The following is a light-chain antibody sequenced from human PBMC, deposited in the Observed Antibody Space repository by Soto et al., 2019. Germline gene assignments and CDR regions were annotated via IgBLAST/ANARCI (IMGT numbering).Light chain of an antibody. CDR2: TSS. V-gene: IGKV1-39*01. CDR1: QSISSY. J-gene: IGKJ2*01. Sequence: GDRVTITCRASQSISSYLNWYQQKPGKAPNLLIYTSSDLQSGVSSRFSGSGSGTDFTLTISSLQPEDFATYYCQQSYITPYTFGQGTKLEIK. CDR3: QQSYITPYT.